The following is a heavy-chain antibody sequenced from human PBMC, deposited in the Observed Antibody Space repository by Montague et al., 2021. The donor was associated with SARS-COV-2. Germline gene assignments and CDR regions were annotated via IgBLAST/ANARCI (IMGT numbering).Heavy chain of an antibody. CDR3: ARDKPDYDFWPGYGMDV. V-gene: IGHV4-59*01. D-gene: IGHD3-3*01. J-gene: IGHJ6*02. CDR1: GGSISSYY. CDR2: IYFSGST. Sequence: SETLSLTCAVSGGSISSYYWSWIRQPPGKGLEWNGYIYFSGSTNYNPSLKRRVTISVDTSKNQFSLKLSSVTAADTAVDYCARDKPDYDFWPGYGMDVWGQGTTVTVSS.